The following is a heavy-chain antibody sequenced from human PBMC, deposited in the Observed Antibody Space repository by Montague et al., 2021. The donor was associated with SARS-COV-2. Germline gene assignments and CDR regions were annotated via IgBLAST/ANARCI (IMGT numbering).Heavy chain of an antibody. V-gene: IGHV4-31*03. J-gene: IGHJ3*02. CDR2: IYYSGST. CDR3: ARVHYLSSDWYPDAFDI. Sequence: TLSLTCTVSGDSINSAGYYWSWIRQHPGKGLEWIGSIYYSGSTYYXXXLKSRLTISVDTSKNQFSLKLSSVTAADTAVYYCARVHYLSSDWYPDAFDIWGQGTMVTVSS. D-gene: IGHD6-19*01. CDR1: GDSINSAGYY.